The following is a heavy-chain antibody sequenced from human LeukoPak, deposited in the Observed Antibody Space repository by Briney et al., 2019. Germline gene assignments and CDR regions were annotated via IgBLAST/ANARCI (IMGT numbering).Heavy chain of an antibody. D-gene: IGHD2-2*01. J-gene: IGHJ4*02. CDR3: ARDVGEYCSSTNCYASHY. Sequence: GASVKVSCKASGYTFTGYYIHWVRQAPGQGFEWMGWINPHSGGTNYAQKFQGGVTMTRDTSITTAYMELSSLRSDDTAVYYCARDVGEYCSSTNCYASHYWGQGTLATVSS. V-gene: IGHV1-2*02. CDR2: INPHSGGT. CDR1: GYTFTGYY.